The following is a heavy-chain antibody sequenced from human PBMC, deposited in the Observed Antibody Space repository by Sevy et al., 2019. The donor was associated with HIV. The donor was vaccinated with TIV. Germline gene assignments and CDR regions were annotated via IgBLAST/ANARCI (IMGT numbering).Heavy chain of an antibody. CDR2: ITPDDT. V-gene: IGHV3-23*01. CDR1: GFTFSTYT. D-gene: IGHD1-1*01. J-gene: IGHJ5*02. CDR3: ARDAQTWRGPWYGTSGADR. Sequence: GGSLRLSCTASGFTFSTYTLTWVRQAPGKGLEWVSSITPDDTHYADSVRGRFSVSRDNSKNTLYLQMDSLTVDDMAVYYCARDAQTWRGPWYGTSGADRWGQGTLVTVSS.